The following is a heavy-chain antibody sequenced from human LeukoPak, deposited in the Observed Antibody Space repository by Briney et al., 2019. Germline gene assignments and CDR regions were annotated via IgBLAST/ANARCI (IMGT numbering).Heavy chain of an antibody. J-gene: IGHJ6*02. CDR1: GYTFTSYG. CDR3: ARSEGGEPKRSQAHYYGMDV. Sequence: GASVKVSCTASGYTFTSYGISWVRQAPGQGLEWMGWINAYNGNTNYAQKLQGRVTMTTDTSTSTAYMELRSLRSDDTAVYYCARSEGGEPKRSQAHYYGMDVWGQGTTVTVSS. CDR2: INAYNGNT. V-gene: IGHV1-18*01.